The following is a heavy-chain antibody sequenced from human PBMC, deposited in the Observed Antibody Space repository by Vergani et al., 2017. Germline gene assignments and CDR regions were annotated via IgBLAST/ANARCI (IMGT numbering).Heavy chain of an antibody. CDR3: ARGVDIFGVV. CDR1: GGSISSGSYY. Sequence: QVQLQESGPGLVKPSQTLSLTCTVSGGSISSGSYYWSWIRQPAGKGLEWIGRIYTSGSTNYNPSLKSRVTISVDTSKNQFSLKLSSVTAADTAVYYCARGVDIFGVVWGQGTLVTVSS. D-gene: IGHD3-3*01. J-gene: IGHJ4*02. CDR2: IYTSGST. V-gene: IGHV4-61*02.